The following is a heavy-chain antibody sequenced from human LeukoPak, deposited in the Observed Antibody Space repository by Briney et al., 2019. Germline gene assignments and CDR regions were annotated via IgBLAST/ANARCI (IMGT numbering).Heavy chain of an antibody. CDR2: ISGSGGST. CDR1: GFTFSSYG. CDR3: AREGYYYDSSGYYVFDY. D-gene: IGHD3-22*01. V-gene: IGHV3-23*01. J-gene: IGHJ4*02. Sequence: GGTLRLSCAASGFTFSSYGMSWVRQAPGKGLEWVSAISGSGGSTYYADSVKGRFTISRDNSKNTLYLQMNSLRAEDTAVYYCAREGYYYDSSGYYVFDYWGQGTLVTVSS.